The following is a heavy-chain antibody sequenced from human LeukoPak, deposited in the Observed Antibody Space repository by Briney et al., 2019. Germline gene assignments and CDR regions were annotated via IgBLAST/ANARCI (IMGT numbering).Heavy chain of an antibody. J-gene: IGHJ5*02. CDR2: IYYSGST. Sequence: SSQTLSLTCTVSGGSISSGGYYWSWIRQHPGKGLEWIGYIYYSGSTYYNPSLKSRVTISVDTSKNQFSLKLSSVTAADTAVYYCARGDSSGYYYSWFNPWGQGTLVTVSS. V-gene: IGHV4-31*03. CDR1: GGSISSGGYY. CDR3: ARGDSSGYYYSWFNP. D-gene: IGHD3-22*01.